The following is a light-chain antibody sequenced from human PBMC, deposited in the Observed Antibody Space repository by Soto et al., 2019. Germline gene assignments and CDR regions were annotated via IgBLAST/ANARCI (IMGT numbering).Light chain of an antibody. CDR2: AAS. CDR1: QSDGSNF. Sequence: ELVLTQSPGSLSFSPGERATLSCKTSQSDGSNFVAWYQHKPGQAPRLLIYAASSRATGIPDRFSGSGSVTECTVTIGRLEPEDFAVYFCEQYGSSPLTFGGGTKVDIK. V-gene: IGKV3-20*01. CDR3: EQYGSSPLT. J-gene: IGKJ4*01.